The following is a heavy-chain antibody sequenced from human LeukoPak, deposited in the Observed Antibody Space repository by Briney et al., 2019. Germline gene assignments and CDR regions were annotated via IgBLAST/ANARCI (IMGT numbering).Heavy chain of an antibody. Sequence: GGSLRLSCATSGFPFETNAMSWVRQAPGKGLEWVATIGNTETFYADSVTGRFTISRDNSKNTVNLQMNRLRVEDTAIYYCAKDWIQFDRVFDCFDSWGQGTLVTVSS. J-gene: IGHJ4*02. CDR3: AKDWIQFDRVFDCFDS. CDR2: IGNTET. V-gene: IGHV3-23*01. D-gene: IGHD5-18*01. CDR1: GFPFETNA.